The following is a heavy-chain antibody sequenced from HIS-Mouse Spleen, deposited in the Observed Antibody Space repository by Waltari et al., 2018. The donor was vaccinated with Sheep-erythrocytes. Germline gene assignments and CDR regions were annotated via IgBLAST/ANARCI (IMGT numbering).Heavy chain of an antibody. J-gene: IGHJ4*02. Sequence: QVQLQESGPGLVKPSQTLSLTCTVSGGSIRSGGYYWSWIRQHPGKGLEGIGYHHYSGSTYFTPSLKSRVTISVDTSKNQFSLKLSSVTAADTAVYYCARDRLGIFGYWGQGTLVTVSS. CDR2: HHYSGST. CDR1: GGSIRSGGYY. V-gene: IGHV4-31*03. CDR3: ARDRLGIFGY. D-gene: IGHD7-27*01.